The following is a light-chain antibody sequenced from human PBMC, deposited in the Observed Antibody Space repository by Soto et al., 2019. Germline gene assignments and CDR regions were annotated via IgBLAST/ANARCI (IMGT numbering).Light chain of an antibody. CDR2: AAS. CDR1: QSISSY. J-gene: IGKJ3*01. V-gene: IGKV1-39*01. Sequence: DIQMTQSPSSLSASVGDRVTITCRASQSISSYLNWYQQKPGKAPKLLIYAASSLQSGVPSRFRGRGSGTDFTLPISSLQPEDFATYYCQPSYSTLTFGPGTKVDIK. CDR3: QPSYSTLT.